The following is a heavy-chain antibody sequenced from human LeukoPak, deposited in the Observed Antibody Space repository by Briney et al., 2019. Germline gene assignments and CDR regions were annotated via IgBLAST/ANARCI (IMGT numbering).Heavy chain of an antibody. V-gene: IGHV4-4*07. CDR2: IYSSGNT. J-gene: IGHJ4*02. CDR3: ARSGPIAVAGVDY. CDR1: AGSTSSNY. Sequence: SETPSRTCSAAAGSTSSNYAICIRHHARDRLQWIGRIYSSGNTNYNPSLKSRVTILVDKSKNQFSLKLSSVTAADTAVYYCARSGPIAVAGVDYWGQGTLVTVSS. D-gene: IGHD6-19*01.